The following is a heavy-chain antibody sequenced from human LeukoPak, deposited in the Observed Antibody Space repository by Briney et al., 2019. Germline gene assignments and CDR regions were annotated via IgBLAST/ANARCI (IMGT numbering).Heavy chain of an antibody. J-gene: IGHJ3*02. CDR1: GFTFSSYA. CDR3: ARGGVSWITMIVVATDAFDI. V-gene: IGHV3-30*02. CDR2: IRYDGSNK. D-gene: IGHD3-22*01. Sequence: GGSLRLSCAASGFTFSSYAMHWVRQAPGKGLEWVSFIRYDGSNKYYADSVKGRFTISRDNSKNKLYLQMNSLRAEDTAVYYCARGGVSWITMIVVATDAFDIWGQGTMVTVSS.